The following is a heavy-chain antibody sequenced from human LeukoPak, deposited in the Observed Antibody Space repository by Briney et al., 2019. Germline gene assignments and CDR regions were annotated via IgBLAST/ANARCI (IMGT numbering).Heavy chain of an antibody. J-gene: IGHJ5*02. CDR3: RKGSAGWSRDP. CDR1: GYTFTERG. CDR2: ISSTSGNT. D-gene: IGHD3/OR15-3a*01. Sequence: ASVKVSCKASGYTFTERGISWMRHVAGQGLEWMGWISSTSGNTYYAETFKDRGTMTTDASTSTANMELRDLTDDDTAVCDFRKGSAGWSRDPWGQGTLVTVSS. V-gene: IGHV1-18*01.